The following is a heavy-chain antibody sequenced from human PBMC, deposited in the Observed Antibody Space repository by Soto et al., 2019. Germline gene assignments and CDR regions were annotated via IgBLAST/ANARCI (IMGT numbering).Heavy chain of an antibody. J-gene: IGHJ6*02. CDR2: ISSSSRYI. V-gene: IGHV3-21*01. CDR3: ARDRLVAATSFPPYCYYGMDV. Sequence: GGSLRLSCATSGFTFSSYSMNRVRQAPGMGLEWVSSISSSSRYIYYADSVRGRFTISRDNAKNSLYLQINSLRAEDTAVYYCARDRLVAATSFPPYCYYGMDVWGQGTTVTVSS. D-gene: IGHD2-15*01. CDR1: GFTFSSYS.